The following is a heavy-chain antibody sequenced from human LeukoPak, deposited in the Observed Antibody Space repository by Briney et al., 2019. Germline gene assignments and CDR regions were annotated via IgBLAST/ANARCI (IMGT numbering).Heavy chain of an antibody. CDR2: IYHSGST. CDR1: GYSISSGYY. D-gene: IGHD2-15*01. Sequence: SETLSLTCTVSGYSISSGYYWGWIRQPPGKGLEWIGSIYHSGSTYYNPSLKSRVTISVDTSKNQFSLKLSSVTAADTAVYYCARWGLNDIVVVVAATRGGAFDIWGQGTMVTVSS. J-gene: IGHJ3*02. CDR3: ARWGLNDIVVVVAATRGGAFDI. V-gene: IGHV4-38-2*02.